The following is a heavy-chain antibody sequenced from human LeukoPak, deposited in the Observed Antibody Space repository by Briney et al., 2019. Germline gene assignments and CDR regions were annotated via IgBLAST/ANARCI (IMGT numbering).Heavy chain of an antibody. J-gene: IGHJ4*02. CDR1: GGTFSSYA. V-gene: IGHV1-69*13. CDR3: ARGYCSGGSCQIPFDY. Sequence: SVKVSCKASGGTFSSYAISWVRQAPGQGLEWMGGIIPIFGTANYAQKFQGRVTITADESTSTAYMELSSLRPEDTAVYYCARGYCSGGSCQIPFDYWGQGTLVTVSS. D-gene: IGHD2-15*01. CDR2: IIPIFGTA.